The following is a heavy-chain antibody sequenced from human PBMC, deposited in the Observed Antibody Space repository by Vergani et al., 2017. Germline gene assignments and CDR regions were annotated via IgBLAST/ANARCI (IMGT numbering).Heavy chain of an antibody. CDR1: GESIRSGSHY. V-gene: IGHV4-61*01. J-gene: IGHJ6*02. Sequence: QVQLQESGPGLVKPSETLSLTCSVSGESIRSGSHYWSWLRQPPGQGLECLGYISYSGSRSTNYNPSLKSGVSISVDPSKTQFSLKLSSVTAAASAVYYCGGHDSDHYDSSYYGLDVWGQGTTVTVSS. D-gene: IGHD3-16*01. CDR3: GGHDSDHYDSSYYGLDV. CDR2: ISYSGSRST.